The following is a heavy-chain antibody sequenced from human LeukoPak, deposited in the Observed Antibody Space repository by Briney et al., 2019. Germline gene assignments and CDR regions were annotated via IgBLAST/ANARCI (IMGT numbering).Heavy chain of an antibody. D-gene: IGHD2-2*01. J-gene: IGHJ5*02. Sequence: SETLSLTCTVSGGSISNYYWSWIRQSLEKGLEWIGYMDKSGGTAYSPSLKSRVTIAVDTSKNQFSLKLRSVTAADTAVYYCARGGAIPSSYWFDPWGQGTLVTVSS. CDR2: MDKSGGT. V-gene: IGHV4-59*01. CDR3: ARGGAIPSSYWFDP. CDR1: GGSISNYY.